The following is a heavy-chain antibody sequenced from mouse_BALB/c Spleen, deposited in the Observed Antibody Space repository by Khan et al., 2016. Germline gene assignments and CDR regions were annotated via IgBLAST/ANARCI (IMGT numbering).Heavy chain of an antibody. Sequence: EVKLLESGGGLVQPGGSLKLSCAASGFDFSRYWMSWVRQAPGKGLEWIGEISPDSSTINYTPSLEDKFIITRDNANDTLYLQMSKVRSEDTALYYCARAGPDNSYFDYWGQGTTLSVSS. CDR1: GFDFSRYW. V-gene: IGHV4-1*02. J-gene: IGHJ2*01. CDR3: ARAGPDNSYFDY. CDR2: ISPDSSTI. D-gene: IGHD1-3*01.